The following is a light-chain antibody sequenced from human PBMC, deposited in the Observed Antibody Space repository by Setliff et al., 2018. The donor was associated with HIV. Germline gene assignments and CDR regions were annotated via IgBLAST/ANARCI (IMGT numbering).Light chain of an antibody. V-gene: IGLV3-1*01. J-gene: IGLJ1*01. CDR2: QNT. Sequence: SYELTQPPSVSVSPGQTASIACSGDNLWNRYTSWYQQRPGQSPVLVIYQNTRRPSGIPGRFSGSNPGNTATLTISRIEAGDEADYYCQVWDSSSDYVFGTGTKVTVL. CDR1: NLWNRY. CDR3: QVWDSSSDYV.